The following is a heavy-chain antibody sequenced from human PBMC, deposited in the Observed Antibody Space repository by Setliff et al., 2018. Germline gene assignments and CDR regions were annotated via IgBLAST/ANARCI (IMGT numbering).Heavy chain of an antibody. Sequence: ASVKVSCKASGYSLTRYYMHWVRQAPGQGLEWMGIINPGGGSASYAEKFQGRVTMTRDTSTNMAYLELRGLRSDDTAVYYCLRLVRYCSRTSCQRTSGDEVWGQGTLVTVSS. V-gene: IGHV1-46*01. J-gene: IGHJ4*02. CDR1: GYSLTRYY. D-gene: IGHD2-8*01. CDR2: INPGGGSA. CDR3: LRLVRYCSRTSCQRTSGDEV.